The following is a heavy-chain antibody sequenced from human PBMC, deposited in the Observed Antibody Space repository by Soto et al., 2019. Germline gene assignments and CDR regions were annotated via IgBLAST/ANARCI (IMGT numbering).Heavy chain of an antibody. Sequence: PSETLSLTCAVYGGSFSGYYWSWIRQPPGKGLEWIGEINHSGSTNYNPSLKSRVTISVDTSKNQFSLKLSSVTAADTAVYYCASDQGGSGSRSPYYYYGMDVWGQGTTVTVSS. CDR2: INHSGST. CDR1: GGSFSGYY. CDR3: ASDQGGSGSRSPYYYYGMDV. V-gene: IGHV4-34*01. D-gene: IGHD6-25*01. J-gene: IGHJ6*02.